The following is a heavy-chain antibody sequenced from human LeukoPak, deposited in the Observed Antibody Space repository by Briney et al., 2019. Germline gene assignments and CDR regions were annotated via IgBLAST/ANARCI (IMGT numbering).Heavy chain of an antibody. CDR3: ASSLWFGGFLRFDY. Sequence: PSETLSLTCTVPGGSISSYHWSWIRQPPGKGLEWIGYIYYSGSTNYNPSLKSRVTISVDTSKNQFSLKLSSVTAADTAVYYCASSLWFGGFLRFDYWGQGTLVTVSS. CDR1: GGSISSYH. V-gene: IGHV4-59*08. J-gene: IGHJ4*02. D-gene: IGHD3-10*01. CDR2: IYYSGST.